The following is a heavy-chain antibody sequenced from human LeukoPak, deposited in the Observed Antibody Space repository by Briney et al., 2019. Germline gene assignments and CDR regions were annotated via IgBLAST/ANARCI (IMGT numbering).Heavy chain of an antibody. J-gene: IGHJ3*02. CDR3: ARAEPYSGSYYGRAFDI. CDR1: GGSISSYY. V-gene: IGHV4-59*01. CDR2: IYYSGST. D-gene: IGHD1-26*01. Sequence: SETLSLSCTVSGGSISSYYWSWIRQPPGKGLEWIGYIYYSGSTNYNPSLKSRVTISVDTSKNQFSLKLSSVTAADTAVYYCARAEPYSGSYYGRAFDIWGQGTMVTVSS.